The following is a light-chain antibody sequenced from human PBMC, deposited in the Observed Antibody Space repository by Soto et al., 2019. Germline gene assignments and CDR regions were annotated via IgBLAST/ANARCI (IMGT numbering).Light chain of an antibody. Sequence: EIVLTQSPATLSLSPGEIATLSCRASPSVPNYLAWYQQKPGQAPRLLIYGAFNRATGIPARFSGSGSGADCTLPISSLEPEDVAVYYCQQRNIWPPVTFGQGTRLEIK. CDR1: PSVPNY. J-gene: IGKJ5*01. CDR3: QQRNIWPPVT. V-gene: IGKV3-11*01. CDR2: GAF.